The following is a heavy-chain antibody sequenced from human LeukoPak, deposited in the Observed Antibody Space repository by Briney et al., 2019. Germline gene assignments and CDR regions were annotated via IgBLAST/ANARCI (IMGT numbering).Heavy chain of an antibody. J-gene: IGHJ4*02. V-gene: IGHV4-59*13. CDR2: IYYSGST. Sequence: SETLSLTCTVSGSSISSYYWSWIRQPPGKGLEWIGYIYYSGSTNYNPSLKSRVTISVDTSKNQFSLKLSSVTAADTAVYYCASGDYDILTGYSNQFDYWGQGTLVTVSS. D-gene: IGHD3-9*01. CDR3: ASGDYDILTGYSNQFDY. CDR1: GSSISSYY.